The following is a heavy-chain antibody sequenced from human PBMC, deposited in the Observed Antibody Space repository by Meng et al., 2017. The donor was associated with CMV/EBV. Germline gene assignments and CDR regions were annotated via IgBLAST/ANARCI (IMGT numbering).Heavy chain of an antibody. J-gene: IGHJ5*02. Sequence: QLQASGPGLVKPSETLFLTCTGSGGSISGYYWSWIRQPPGKGLEWIGSIYYSGSTYYNPSLKSRVTISVDTSKNQFSLKLSSVTAADTAVYYCARDRDIVVVPGDPWFDPWGQGTLVTVSS. D-gene: IGHD2-2*01. CDR3: ARDRDIVVVPGDPWFDP. V-gene: IGHV4-39*07. CDR1: GGSISGYY. CDR2: IYYSGST.